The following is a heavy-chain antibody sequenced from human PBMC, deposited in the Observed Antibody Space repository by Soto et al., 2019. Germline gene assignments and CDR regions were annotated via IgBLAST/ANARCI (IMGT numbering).Heavy chain of an antibody. D-gene: IGHD6-6*01. Sequence: SETLSLTCTVSGGSISSSSYYWGWIRQPPGKGLEWIGSIYYSGSTYYNPSLKSRVTISVDTSKSQFSLKLSSVTAADTAVYYCARSPIRKLVPPAYSYYGMDVWGQGTTVTVSS. J-gene: IGHJ6*02. CDR3: ARSPIRKLVPPAYSYYGMDV. CDR2: IYYSGST. CDR1: GGSISSSSYY. V-gene: IGHV4-39*01.